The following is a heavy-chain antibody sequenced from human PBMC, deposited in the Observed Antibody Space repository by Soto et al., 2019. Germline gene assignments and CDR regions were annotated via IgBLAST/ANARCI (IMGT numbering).Heavy chain of an antibody. D-gene: IGHD2-2*01. CDR1: GYTFTSYG. V-gene: IGHV1-18*01. J-gene: IGHJ6*02. CDR3: ARSGGLVVVPAAIPRYYYYGIDV. CDR2: ISAYNGNT. Sequence: QVQLVQSGAEVKKPGASVKVSCKASGYTFTSYGISWVRQAPGQGLEWMGWISAYNGNTNYAQKLQGRVTMTTDTPTSTAYMERRSLRSDDTAVYYCARSGGLVVVPAAIPRYYYYGIDVWGQGTTVTVSS.